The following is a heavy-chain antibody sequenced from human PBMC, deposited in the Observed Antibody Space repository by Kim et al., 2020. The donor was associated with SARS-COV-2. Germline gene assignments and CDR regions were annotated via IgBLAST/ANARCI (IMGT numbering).Heavy chain of an antibody. CDR2: IYYSGST. CDR1: GGSISSSSYY. V-gene: IGHV4-39*01. CDR3: ARQDIVVVPAAILHWFDP. D-gene: IGHD2-2*02. J-gene: IGHJ5*02. Sequence: SETLSLTCTVSGGSISSSSYYWGWIRQPPGKGLEWIGSIYYSGSTYYNPSLKSRVTISVDTSKNQFSLKLSSVTAADTAVYYCARQDIVVVPAAILHWFDPWGQGTLVTVSS.